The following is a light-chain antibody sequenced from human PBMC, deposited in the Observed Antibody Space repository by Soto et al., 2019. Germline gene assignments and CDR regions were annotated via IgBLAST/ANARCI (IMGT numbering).Light chain of an antibody. CDR3: QLYGSSPPYT. CDR2: GAY. V-gene: IGKV3-20*01. J-gene: IGKJ2*01. CDR1: QSVSSSY. Sequence: EIVLTQSPGTLSLSPGERATLSCRASQSVSSSYLAWYQQKTGQAPRLLIYGAYSRATGIPDRFSGSLSGTYFTLTISRLETGAFAVYYCQLYGSSPPYTFGQGTKMEIK.